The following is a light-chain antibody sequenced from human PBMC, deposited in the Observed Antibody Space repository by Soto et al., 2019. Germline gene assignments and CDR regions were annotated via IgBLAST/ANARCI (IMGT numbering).Light chain of an antibody. V-gene: IGLV2-14*01. CDR2: EVT. J-gene: IGLJ1*01. CDR1: SGDIGSYNR. Sequence: QSALTQPASVSGSPGQSITISCTGTSGDIGSYNRVSWYQQHPGKAPTLIIYEVTDRPSGVSNRFSGSKSGNTASLTISGLQAEDEAEYYCTSYTNINTRAGVFGTGTKLTVL. CDR3: TSYTNINTRAGV.